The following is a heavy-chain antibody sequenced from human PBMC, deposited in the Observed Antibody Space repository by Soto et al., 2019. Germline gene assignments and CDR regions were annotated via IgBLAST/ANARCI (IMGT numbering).Heavy chain of an antibody. CDR1: GGAISSSSYY. J-gene: IGHJ6*02. CDR2: IYYSGST. D-gene: IGHD2-8*01. CDR3: ASIMTRYYYYGMDV. Sequence: SETLSLTCTVSGGAISSSSYYWGWIRQPPGKGLEWIGSIYYSGSTYYNPSLKSRVTISVDTSKNQFSLKLSSVTAADTAVYYCASIMTRYYYYGMDVWGQGTTVTVSS. V-gene: IGHV4-39*01.